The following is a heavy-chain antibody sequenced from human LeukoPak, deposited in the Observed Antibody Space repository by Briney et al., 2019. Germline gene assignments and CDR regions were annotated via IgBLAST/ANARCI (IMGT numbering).Heavy chain of an antibody. CDR3: ARGLVHDTSGYYSDY. Sequence: GGSRRLSVAPSGFTSIPSGRHGFGQAPGKGWCWFSVINSDGSSTTYADSVKGRFTISRDNAKNTLYLQMNSLRAEDTAVYYCARGLVHDTSGYYSDYWGQGTLLTVSS. V-gene: IGHV3-74*01. CDR1: GFTSIPSG. J-gene: IGHJ4*02. CDR2: INSDGSST. D-gene: IGHD3-22*01.